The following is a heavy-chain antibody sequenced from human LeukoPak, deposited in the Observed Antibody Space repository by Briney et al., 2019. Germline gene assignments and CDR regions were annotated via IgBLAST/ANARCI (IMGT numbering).Heavy chain of an antibody. J-gene: IGHJ4*02. CDR3: ARDVASTGWYTFDY. Sequence: SQTLSLTCAISGDSVSSINGAWNWVRQSPSRGLEWLGRTYYRSKWYSDYAVPIQGRMSINPDTSKNQSTLHLFSVTPDDTAVYYCARDVASTGWYTFDYWSQGTRVTVSP. CDR2: TYYRSKWYS. V-gene: IGHV6-1*01. D-gene: IGHD6-19*01. CDR1: GDSVSSINGA.